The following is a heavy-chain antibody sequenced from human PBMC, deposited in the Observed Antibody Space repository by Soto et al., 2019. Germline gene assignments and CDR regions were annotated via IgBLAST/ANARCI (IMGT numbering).Heavy chain of an antibody. D-gene: IGHD6-6*01. CDR2: IYYSGST. CDR3: AIYSSSSTPGWFDP. Sequence: SQTLSLTCTVSGGSISSGGYYWSWIRQHPGKGLEWIGYIYYSGSTYYNPSLKSRVTISVDTSKNQFSLKLSSVTAADTAVYYCAIYSSSSTPGWFDPWGQGTLVTVSS. CDR1: GGSISSGGYY. V-gene: IGHV4-31*03. J-gene: IGHJ5*02.